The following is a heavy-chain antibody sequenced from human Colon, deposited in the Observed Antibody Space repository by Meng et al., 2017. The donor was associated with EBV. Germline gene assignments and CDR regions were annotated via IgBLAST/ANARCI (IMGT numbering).Heavy chain of an antibody. CDR3: ARVSSGWDYFDY. CDR1: GGSVSSGGYY. V-gene: IGHV4-31*03. CDR2: IYYSGST. D-gene: IGHD6-19*01. Sequence: QVQLQESGPGPVKPSQTLSLTLTVSGGSVSSGGYYWTWIRQHPGKGLEWFGHIYYSGSTFYNPSLKRRVIISIDTSKNQFSLNLRSVTAADTAVYYCARVSSGWDYFDYWGQGTLVTVSS. J-gene: IGHJ4*02.